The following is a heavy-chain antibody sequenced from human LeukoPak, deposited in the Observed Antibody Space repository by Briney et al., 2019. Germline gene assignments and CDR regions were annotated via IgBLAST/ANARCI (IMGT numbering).Heavy chain of an antibody. CDR3: ARGVGAVLRGFDY. D-gene: IGHD1-26*01. CDR2: ISSSGSTI. CDR1: GFTFSSYS. J-gene: IGHJ4*02. V-gene: IGHV3-48*01. Sequence: GGSLRLSCAASGFTFSSYSMNWVRQAPGKGLEWVSYISSSGSTIYYADSVKGRITISRDNAKNSLYLQMNSLRAEDTAVYYCARGVGAVLRGFDYWGQGTLVTVSS.